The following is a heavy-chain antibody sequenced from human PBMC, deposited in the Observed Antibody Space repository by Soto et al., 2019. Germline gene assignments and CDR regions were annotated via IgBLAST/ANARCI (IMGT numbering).Heavy chain of an antibody. J-gene: IGHJ4*02. CDR1: GFTFSSYW. V-gene: IGHV3-7*01. CDR2: IKQDGSEK. CDR3: ARRGLSREFDY. Sequence: EVLLVESGGGLVQPGGSLRLSCAASGFTFSSYWMNWVRQAPGKGLEWVANIKQDGSEKYYVDSVEGRFTISRDNAKKSLYLQMNSLRAEDTAVYYCARRGLSREFDYWGQGTLVTVSS. D-gene: IGHD3-16*01.